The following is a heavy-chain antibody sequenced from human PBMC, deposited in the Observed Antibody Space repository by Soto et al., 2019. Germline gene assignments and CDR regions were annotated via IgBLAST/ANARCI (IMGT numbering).Heavy chain of an antibody. CDR3: ARTGYYDSSGYYP. V-gene: IGHV4-61*01. CDR2: IYYSGST. CDR1: GGSVSSGSYY. Sequence: SETLSLTCTVSGGSVSSGSYYWSWIRQPPGKGLEWIGYIYYSGSTKYNTSLKSRVTISVDTSKNQFSLKLSSVTAADTAVYYCARTGYYDSSGYYPFGQGTLVTVSS. D-gene: IGHD3-22*01. J-gene: IGHJ5*02.